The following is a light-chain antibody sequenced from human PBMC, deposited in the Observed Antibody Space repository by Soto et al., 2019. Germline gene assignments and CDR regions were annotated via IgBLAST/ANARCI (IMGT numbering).Light chain of an antibody. CDR3: QQRSNWPGT. CDR2: DAS. V-gene: IGKV3-11*01. J-gene: IGKJ1*01. Sequence: EIVMTQSPATLSVSPGERATLSCRASQSVSSNLAWYQQKPGQAPRLLICDASNRATGIPVRFSGGGSGTDFTLTISSLEPEDFAVYYCQQRSNWPGTFGQGTKVDIK. CDR1: QSVSSN.